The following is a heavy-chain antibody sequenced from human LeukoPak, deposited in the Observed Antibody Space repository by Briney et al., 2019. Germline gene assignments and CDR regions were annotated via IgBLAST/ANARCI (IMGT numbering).Heavy chain of an antibody. CDR3: ARENYYLDY. Sequence: ASVKVSCKASGYTFTAYYIHWVRQAPGLGLEWMGLIYPNSGGTNYAQKFQGRVTMTRDTSISTVYMELSGLRSDGTAVYYCARENYYLDYWGQGTLVTVSS. J-gene: IGHJ4*02. CDR1: GYTFTAYY. CDR2: IYPNSGGT. D-gene: IGHD1-26*01. V-gene: IGHV1-2*02.